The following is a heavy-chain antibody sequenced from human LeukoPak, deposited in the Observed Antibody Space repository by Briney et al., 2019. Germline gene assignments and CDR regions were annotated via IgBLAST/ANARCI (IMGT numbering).Heavy chain of an antibody. J-gene: IGHJ4*02. CDR2: IRSKAYGGTT. CDR1: GFTFGDYA. CDR3: TRDPKPTKLSSGWYWVYDY. Sequence: GRSLRLSCTASGFTFGDYAMSWVRQAPGKGLEWVCFIRSKAYGGTTEYAASVKGRFTISRDDSKSIAYLQMNSLKTEDTAVYYCTRDPKPTKLSSGWYWVYDYWGQGTLVTVSS. V-gene: IGHV3-49*04. D-gene: IGHD6-19*01.